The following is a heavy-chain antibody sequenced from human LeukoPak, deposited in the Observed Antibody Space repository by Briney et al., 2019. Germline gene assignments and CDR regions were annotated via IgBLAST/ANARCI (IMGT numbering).Heavy chain of an antibody. J-gene: IGHJ4*02. D-gene: IGHD3-22*01. CDR2: IRSKAYGGTT. Sequence: GGSLRLSCTASGFTFGDYAMSWFRQAPGKGLEWVGFIRSKAYGGTTEYAASVKGRFTISRDDSKSIAYLQMDSLKTEDTAVYYCTRLPVAGPTRLYYFDYWGQGTLVTVSS. V-gene: IGHV3-49*03. CDR3: TRLPVAGPTRLYYFDY. CDR1: GFTFGDYA.